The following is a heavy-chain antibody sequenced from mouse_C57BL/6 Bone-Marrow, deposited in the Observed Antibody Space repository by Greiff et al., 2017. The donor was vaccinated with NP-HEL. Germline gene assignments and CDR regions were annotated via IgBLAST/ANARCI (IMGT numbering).Heavy chain of an antibody. J-gene: IGHJ4*01. CDR1: GFPFNSYW. V-gene: IGHV1-55*01. CDR2: IFPGSGSS. Sequence: VQLQQPGAELVKPGASVKMSCMASGFPFNSYWVTWVKQRPGHGLEWIGDIFPGSGSSKYNEKFKSKATLTVDTYSSTAYMQLSSLTSEDSAVYYCARGVTTVVAPLDYWGQGTSVTVSS. D-gene: IGHD1-1*01. CDR3: ARGVTTVVAPLDY.